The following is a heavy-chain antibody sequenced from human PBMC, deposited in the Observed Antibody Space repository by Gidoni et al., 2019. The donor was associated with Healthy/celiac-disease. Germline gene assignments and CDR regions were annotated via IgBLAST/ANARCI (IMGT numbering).Heavy chain of an antibody. CDR1: GGSISSSSYY. Sequence: QLQLQESGPGLVKPSETLSLTCTVPGGSISSSSYYWGWIRQPPGKGLEWIGSIYYSGSTYYNPSLKSRVTISVDTSKNQFSLKLSSVTAADTAVYYCARLSIQADYWGQGTLVTVSS. CDR3: ARLSIQADY. J-gene: IGHJ4*02. CDR2: IYYSGST. V-gene: IGHV4-39*01. D-gene: IGHD5-18*01.